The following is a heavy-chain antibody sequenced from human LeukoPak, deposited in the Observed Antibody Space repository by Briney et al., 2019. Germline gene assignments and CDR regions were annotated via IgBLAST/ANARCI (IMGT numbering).Heavy chain of an antibody. CDR2: TYYRSKWYY. J-gene: IGHJ4*02. CDR3: ARGATSLSYFDS. CDR1: GDSVSSSNSA. Sequence: SQTLSLTCAISGDSVSSSNSAWNWIRQSPSRGLEWLGRTYYRSKWYYDYAASVQSRLTINVDTSKNQFSLKLSSVTAADTAVYYCARGATSLSYFDSRGQGTLVTVSS. V-gene: IGHV6-1*01. D-gene: IGHD2/OR15-2a*01.